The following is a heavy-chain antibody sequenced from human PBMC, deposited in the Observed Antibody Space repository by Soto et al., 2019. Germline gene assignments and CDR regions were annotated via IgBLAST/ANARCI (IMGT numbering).Heavy chain of an antibody. V-gene: IGHV3-66*01. CDR3: ARDNPLFSFGYQRGNYFDY. Sequence: AGGSLRLSCVVSGLTVSTNSMNWVRQAPGKGLEWVSIISSGGSTYYADSVKGRFTISRDTSRNTLYLQLSILRVEDTAVYYCARDNPLFSFGYQRGNYFDYWGKGALVTVSS. CDR1: GLTVSTNS. CDR2: ISSGGST. D-gene: IGHD2-21*01. J-gene: IGHJ4*02.